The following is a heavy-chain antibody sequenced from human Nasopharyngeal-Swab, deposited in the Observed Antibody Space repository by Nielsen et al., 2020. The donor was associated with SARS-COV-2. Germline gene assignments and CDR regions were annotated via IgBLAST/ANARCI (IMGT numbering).Heavy chain of an antibody. D-gene: IGHD6-19*01. CDR2: INPNSGGT. J-gene: IGHJ5*02. CDR1: GYTFTGYY. CDR3: ARDRRDSSGTHNWFDP. Sequence: ASVKVSCKASGYTFTGYYMHWVRQAPGQGLEWMGWINPNSGGTNYAQKFQGWVTMTRDTSISTAHMELSRLRSDDTAVYYCARDRRDSSGTHNWFDPWGQGTLVTVSS. V-gene: IGHV1-2*04.